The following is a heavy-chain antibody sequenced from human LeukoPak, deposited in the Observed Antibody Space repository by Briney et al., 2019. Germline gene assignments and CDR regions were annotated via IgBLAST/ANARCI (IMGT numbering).Heavy chain of an antibody. D-gene: IGHD2-21*01. J-gene: IGHJ4*02. V-gene: IGHV3-30*04. Sequence: PGGSLRLSCAASGFTFSAYAVHWVRQAPGQGLEWVAMISYSGNSKYYAGSVKGRFTVSRDNSENTLYLQMNSLRTDDTAVYYCSRAPGNSAVAYYFDFWGQGTLVTVSS. CDR2: ISYSGNSK. CDR3: SRAPGNSAVAYYFDF. CDR1: GFTFSAYA.